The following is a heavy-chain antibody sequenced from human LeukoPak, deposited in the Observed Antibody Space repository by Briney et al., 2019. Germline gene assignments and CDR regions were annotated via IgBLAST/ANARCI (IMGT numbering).Heavy chain of an antibody. CDR3: AKGGGSSYYYYMDV. Sequence: GGSLRLSCAASGFTFSSYGMIWVRQAPGKGLEWVSAISGSGGSTYYADSVKGRFTISRDNSKNTLYLQMNSLRAEDTAVYSCAKGGGSSYYYYMDVWGKGTTVTISS. D-gene: IGHD6-13*01. CDR2: ISGSGGST. CDR1: GFTFSSYG. V-gene: IGHV3-23*01. J-gene: IGHJ6*03.